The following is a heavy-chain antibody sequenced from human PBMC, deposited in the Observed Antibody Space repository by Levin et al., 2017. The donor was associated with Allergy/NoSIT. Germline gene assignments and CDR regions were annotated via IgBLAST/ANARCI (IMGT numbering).Heavy chain of an antibody. D-gene: IGHD4-17*01. Sequence: GESLKISCSASGFTFSTYVMHWVRQAPGKGLEYVSGISSSGGSTSYADSVKGRFTISRDSSMNTLYLQMSSLRAEDTAVYYCVKGGGDVPYFDYWGQGTLVTVSS. CDR1: GFTFSTYV. CDR2: ISSSGGST. V-gene: IGHV3-64D*06. J-gene: IGHJ4*02. CDR3: VKGGGDVPYFDY.